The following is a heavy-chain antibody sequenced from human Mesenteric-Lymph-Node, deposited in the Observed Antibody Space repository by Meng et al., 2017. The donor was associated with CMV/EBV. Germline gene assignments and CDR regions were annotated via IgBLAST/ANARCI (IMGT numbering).Heavy chain of an antibody. CDR3: AKVIGVPAATYYYYYGMDV. CDR2: ISSSSSYI. Sequence: GESLKISCAASGFTFSSYSMNWVRQAPGKGLEWVSSISSSSSYIYYADSVKGRFTISRDNAKNSLYLQMNSLRAEDTAVYYCAKVIGVPAATYYYYYGMDVWGQGTTVTVSS. CDR1: GFTFSSYS. V-gene: IGHV3-21*01. J-gene: IGHJ6*02. D-gene: IGHD2-2*01.